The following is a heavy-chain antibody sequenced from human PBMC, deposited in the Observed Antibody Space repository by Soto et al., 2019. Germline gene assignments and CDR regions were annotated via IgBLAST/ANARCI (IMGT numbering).Heavy chain of an antibody. CDR1: GGTFSSYA. J-gene: IGHJ6*02. Sequence: SVKVSCKASGGTFSSYAISWVRQAPGQWLEWMGGIIPIFGTANYAQKFQGRVTITADESTSTAYMELSSLRSEDTAVYYCAREGVPTNTPADNGMDVWGQGTTVTVSS. CDR2: IIPIFGTA. CDR3: AREGVPTNTPADNGMDV. V-gene: IGHV1-69*13. D-gene: IGHD6-13*01.